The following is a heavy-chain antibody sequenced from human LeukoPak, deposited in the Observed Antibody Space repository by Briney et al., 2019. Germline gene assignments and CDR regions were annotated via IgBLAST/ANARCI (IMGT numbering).Heavy chain of an antibody. V-gene: IGHV5-51*01. CDR2: IYPGGSDT. CDR3: ARVNDWADY. CDR1: GYSIVNYW. J-gene: IGHJ4*02. D-gene: IGHD3-9*01. Sequence: GESLKISCKTSGYSIVNYWIAWVRQMPGKGLEWVGIIYPGGSDTRYSPSFQGQVTISADKSISTAYLQWSSLKAADSGMYSCARVNDWADYWGQGTLVTVS.